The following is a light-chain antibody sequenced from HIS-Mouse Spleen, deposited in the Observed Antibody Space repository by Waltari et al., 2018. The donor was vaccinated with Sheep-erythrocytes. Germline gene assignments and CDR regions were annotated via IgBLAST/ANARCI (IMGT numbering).Light chain of an antibody. Sequence: DVVMTKSPLSLPVTLGQPASISCRSSQSLVHSDGNTYLNWFQQRPGQSPRRLIYKVSNRDSGVPDRFSGSGSGTDFTLKISRVEAEDVGVYYCMQGTHWPPRTFGQGTKVEIK. J-gene: IGKJ1*01. CDR3: MQGTHWPPRT. CDR2: KVS. CDR1: QSLVHSDGNTY. V-gene: IGKV2-30*02.